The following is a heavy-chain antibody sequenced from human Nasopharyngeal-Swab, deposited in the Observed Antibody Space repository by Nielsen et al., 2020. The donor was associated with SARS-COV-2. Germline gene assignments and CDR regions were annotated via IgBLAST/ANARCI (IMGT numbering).Heavy chain of an antibody. CDR2: FDPENGDT. Sequence: ASVNVSCKVSGYSPTELSIHWVRQAPGKGLEWMGGFDPENGDTIYAQRFQGRVSMAEDTSPDTVYVELHSLRSEDTAIYYCATVPGDYWGQGTLVTVSS. J-gene: IGHJ4*02. CDR3: ATVPGDY. D-gene: IGHD3-10*01. V-gene: IGHV1-24*01. CDR1: GYSPTELS.